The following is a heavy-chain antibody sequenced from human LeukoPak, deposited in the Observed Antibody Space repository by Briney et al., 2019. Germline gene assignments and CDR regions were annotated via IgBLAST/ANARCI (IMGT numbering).Heavy chain of an antibody. CDR1: GYSISSSNW. Sequence: SDTLSLTCAVSGYSISSSNWWGWIRQPPGKGLEWIGYIYYSGSTNYNPSLKSRVTISVDTSKNQFSLKLSSVTAADTAVYYCAGDLTPGDVWGQGTTVTVSS. CDR2: IYYSGST. J-gene: IGHJ6*02. CDR3: AGDLTPGDV. V-gene: IGHV4-28*03.